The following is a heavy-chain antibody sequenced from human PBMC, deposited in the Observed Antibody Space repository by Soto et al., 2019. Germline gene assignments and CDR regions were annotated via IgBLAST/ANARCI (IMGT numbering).Heavy chain of an antibody. CDR3: AKDHGGWYGYYFDY. V-gene: IGHV3-23*01. D-gene: IGHD6-19*01. J-gene: IGHJ4*02. Sequence: QAGGSLRLSCAASGFTFSSYAMSWVRQAPGKGLEWVSAISGSGGSTYYADSVKGRFTISRDNSKNTLYLQMNSLRAEDTAVYYCAKDHGGWYGYYFDYWGQGTLVTVSS. CDR1: GFTFSSYA. CDR2: ISGSGGST.